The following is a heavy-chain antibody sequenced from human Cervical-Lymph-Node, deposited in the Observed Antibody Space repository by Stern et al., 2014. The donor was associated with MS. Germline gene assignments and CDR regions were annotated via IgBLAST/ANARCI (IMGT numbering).Heavy chain of an antibody. CDR1: GGTFSTYA. Sequence: VQLEESGAEVKEPGSSVKVSCTASGGTFSTYAITWVRQAPGQGLEWMGRIIPILAIANYVQKFQGRVTFTADKSTSTAYMELSSLRSEDTAVYYCAREGSGSPLDYWGQGTLVTVSS. V-gene: IGHV1-69*09. D-gene: IGHD3-10*01. J-gene: IGHJ4*02. CDR3: AREGSGSPLDY. CDR2: IIPILAIA.